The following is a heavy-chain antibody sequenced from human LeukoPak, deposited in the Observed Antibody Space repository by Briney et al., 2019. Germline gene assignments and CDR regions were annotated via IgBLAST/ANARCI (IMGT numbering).Heavy chain of an antibody. Sequence: GGSLRLSCAASGLIFSGSWMNWVRQAPGKGLEWVATINPDGSKKGVADSVRGRFTISRDDAENSLYLQMNSLRAEDTAVYYCARDFAYKKFDYWGQGTLVTVSS. V-gene: IGHV3-7*03. CDR2: INPDGSKK. CDR3: ARDFAYKKFDY. J-gene: IGHJ4*02. D-gene: IGHD2-21*01. CDR1: GLIFSGSW.